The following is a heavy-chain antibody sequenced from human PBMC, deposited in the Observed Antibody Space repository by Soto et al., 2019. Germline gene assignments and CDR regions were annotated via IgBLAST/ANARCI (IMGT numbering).Heavy chain of an antibody. J-gene: IGHJ6*02. V-gene: IGHV1-69*12. CDR3: ARDQALTICGVVTPSLRYGMDV. D-gene: IGHD3-3*01. Sequence: QVQLVQSGAEVKKPGSSVKVSCKASGGTFSSYAISWVRQAPGQGLEWMGGIIPIFGTANYAQKFQGRVTITADESTSTAYMERSSLRSEDTAVYYCARDQALTICGVVTPSLRYGMDVWGQGTTVTVSS. CDR2: IIPIFGTA. CDR1: GGTFSSYA.